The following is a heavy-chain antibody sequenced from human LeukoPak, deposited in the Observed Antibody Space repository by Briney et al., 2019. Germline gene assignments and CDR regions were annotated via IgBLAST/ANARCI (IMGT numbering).Heavy chain of an antibody. CDR1: GFTFDDYA. CDR2: ISWNSVKI. V-gene: IGHV3-9*03. D-gene: IGHD6-6*01. J-gene: IGHJ3*02. Sequence: GGSLRLSCAASGFTFDDYAMHWVRQAPGKGLEWVSGISWNSVKIGYADSVQGRFTISRDNAKNSLYLQMNSLRAEDMALFYCAKAHRYSTSADAFDIWGQGTMVTVSS. CDR3: AKAHRYSTSADAFDI.